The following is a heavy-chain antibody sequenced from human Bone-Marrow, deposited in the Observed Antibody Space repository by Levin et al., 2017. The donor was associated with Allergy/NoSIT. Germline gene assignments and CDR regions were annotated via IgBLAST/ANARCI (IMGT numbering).Heavy chain of an antibody. CDR1: GYTFTAYY. CDR2: IDPKSGGT. CDR3: AGGNYESNSYFYVWGY. Sequence: PGESLKISCKTSGYTFTAYYIHWVRQAPGRGLEWMGWIDPKSGGTNYAQTSRGRVTMTMDTSISTAYMELSSLRSDDTAIYFCAGGNYESNSYFYVWGYWGQGTLVTVSS. J-gene: IGHJ4*02. V-gene: IGHV1-2*02. D-gene: IGHD3-22*01.